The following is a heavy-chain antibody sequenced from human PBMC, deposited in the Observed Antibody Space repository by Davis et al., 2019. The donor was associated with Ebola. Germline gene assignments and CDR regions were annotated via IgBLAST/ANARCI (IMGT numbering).Heavy chain of an antibody. D-gene: IGHD6-13*01. CDR1: GGTFSSYA. CDR3: ARDRLSTAAGFYDFYGMDI. V-gene: IGHV1-2*02. CDR2: INPYTGGT. Sequence: ASVKVSCKASGGTFSSYAISWVRQAPGQGLEWMGWINPYTGGTKYAQKFQGRVTMTRDTSVNMAYMEVSNLKSDDTAVYYCARDRLSTAAGFYDFYGMDIWGQGTTVTVPS. J-gene: IGHJ6*02.